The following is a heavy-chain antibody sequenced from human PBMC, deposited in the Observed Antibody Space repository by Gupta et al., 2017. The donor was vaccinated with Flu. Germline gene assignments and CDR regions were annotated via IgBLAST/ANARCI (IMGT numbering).Heavy chain of an antibody. J-gene: IGHJ6*03. D-gene: IGHD3-3*01. CDR1: GFSLTTSGVG. CDR2: IYWDDDK. V-gene: IGHV2-5*02. Sequence: TFSGFSLTTSGVGVGWVRQPPGKALEWLALIYWDDDKRYNPTLKSRLSITKDTSQNQVALTMTDMGPLDSGTYYCAHEAIYGPMDVWGNGTTVTVSS. CDR3: AHEAIYGPMDV.